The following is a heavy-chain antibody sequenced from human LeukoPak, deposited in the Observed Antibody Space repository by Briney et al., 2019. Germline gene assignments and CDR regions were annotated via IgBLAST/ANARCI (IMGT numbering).Heavy chain of an antibody. Sequence: SSETLSLTCAVYGGSFSGYYWSWIRQPPGKGLEWIGEINHSGSTNYNPSLKSRVTISVDTSKNQFSLKLSSVTAADTAVYYCARGYYYYYYYMDVWGKGTTVTVSS. CDR3: ARGYYYYYYYMDV. V-gene: IGHV4-34*01. J-gene: IGHJ6*03. CDR1: GGSFSGYY. CDR2: INHSGST.